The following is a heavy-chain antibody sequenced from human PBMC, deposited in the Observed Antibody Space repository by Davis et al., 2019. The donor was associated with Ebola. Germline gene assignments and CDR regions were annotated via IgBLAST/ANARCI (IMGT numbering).Heavy chain of an antibody. CDR2: INHSGST. CDR3: ARGRDNYDPYYYGMDV. V-gene: IGHV4-34*01. CDR1: GGSFSGYY. Sequence: SETLSLTCAVYGGSFSGYYWSWIRQPPGKGLEWIGEINHSGSTNYNPSLKSRVTISVDTSKNQFSLKLSSVTAADTAVYYCARGRDNYDPYYYGMDVWGQGTTVTVSS. D-gene: IGHD4-11*01. J-gene: IGHJ6*02.